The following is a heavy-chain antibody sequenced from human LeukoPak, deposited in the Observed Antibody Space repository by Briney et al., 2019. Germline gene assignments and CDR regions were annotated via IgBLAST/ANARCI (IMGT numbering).Heavy chain of an antibody. CDR3: ARGPNDSNYYGY. V-gene: IGHV1-8*03. Sequence: ASVKVSCKASGYTFTSYAMHWVRQAPGQRLEWMGWMNPNSGNTGYAQKFQGRVTITRNTSISTAYMELSSLRSEDTAVYYCARGPNDSNYYGYWGQGTLVTVSS. CDR2: MNPNSGNT. J-gene: IGHJ4*02. CDR1: GYTFTSYA. D-gene: IGHD1-1*01.